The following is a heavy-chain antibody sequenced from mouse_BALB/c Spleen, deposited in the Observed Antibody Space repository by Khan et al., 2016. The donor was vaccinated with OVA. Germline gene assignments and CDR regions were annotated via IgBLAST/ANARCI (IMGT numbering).Heavy chain of an antibody. D-gene: IGHD2-10*01. CDR3: ARQPYYHYNIMDY. CDR2: IWSDGNT. Sequence: VQLQESGPGLAAPSQSLSITCTISGFSLTNYGVHWVHQPPGKGLEWLVVIWSDGNTNYNSALKSRLTITKDNSQSQVFLKINSLQTDDTAIYFCARQPYYHYNIMDYWGQGTSVTVSS. J-gene: IGHJ4*01. V-gene: IGHV2-6-1*01. CDR1: GFSLTNYG.